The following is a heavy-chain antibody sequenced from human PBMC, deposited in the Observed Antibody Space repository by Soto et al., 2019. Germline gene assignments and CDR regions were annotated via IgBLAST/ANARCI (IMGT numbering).Heavy chain of an antibody. CDR3: ARLSGSWQSWFDP. Sequence: PSETLSLTCTVSGGSISSDDFYWSWIRQHPGKGLEWIGYIYYSGNTYYNPSLKSRVTILVDTSKNQFSLKVSSVTAADTAVYYCARLSGSWQSWFDPWGKGTLVTVAS. D-gene: IGHD6-13*01. J-gene: IGHJ5*02. V-gene: IGHV4-31*03. CDR1: GGSISSDDFY. CDR2: IYYSGNT.